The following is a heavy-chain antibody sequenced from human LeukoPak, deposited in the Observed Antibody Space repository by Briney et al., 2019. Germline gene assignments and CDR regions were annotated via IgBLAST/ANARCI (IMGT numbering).Heavy chain of an antibody. D-gene: IGHD3-16*01. V-gene: IGHV3-74*01. CDR1: GFTFSSYW. CDR3: AKSVRLDYYYYMDV. J-gene: IGHJ6*03. CDR2: INSDGSST. Sequence: GGSLRLSCAASGFTFSSYWMHWVRQAPGKGLVWVSRINSDGSSTSYADSVKGRFTISRDNAKNTLYLQINSLRAEDTAVYYCAKSVRLDYYYYMDVWGKGTTVTVSS.